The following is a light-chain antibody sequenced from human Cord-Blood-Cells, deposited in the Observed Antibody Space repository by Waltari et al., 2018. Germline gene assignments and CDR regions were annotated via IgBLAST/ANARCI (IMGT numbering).Light chain of an antibody. CDR2: WAS. Sequence: EIVMTQTPDSLAVSLGERDALHCQSCRSVLYSSNNKNYLAWYQQKPGQPPKLLIYWASTRESGVPDRFSGSGSGTDFTLTISSLQAEDVAVYYCQQYYSTPYSFGQGTKLEIK. CDR3: QQYYSTPYS. J-gene: IGKJ2*03. CDR1: RSVLYSSNNKNY. V-gene: IGKV4-1*01.